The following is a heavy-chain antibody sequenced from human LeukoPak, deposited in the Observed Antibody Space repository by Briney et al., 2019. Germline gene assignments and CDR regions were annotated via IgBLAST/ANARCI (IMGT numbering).Heavy chain of an antibody. CDR2: MNPNDGNT. V-gene: IGHV1-8*01. Sequence: ASVXXXCKASGYNFTTYDXTWVRQXTXQGLEWMGWMNPNDGNTGYALRFQGRVTMTWDTSIGTAYMELSSLTSEDTAVYYCARGPRETTYLDYWGQGTLVTVSS. CDR1: GYNFTTYD. D-gene: IGHD1-14*01. CDR3: ARGPRETTYLDY. J-gene: IGHJ4*02.